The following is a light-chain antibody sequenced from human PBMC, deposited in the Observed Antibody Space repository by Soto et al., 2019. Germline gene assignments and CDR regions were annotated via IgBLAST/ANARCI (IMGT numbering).Light chain of an antibody. CDR2: DVS. V-gene: IGLV2-14*01. CDR1: SSDVGGYNY. J-gene: IGLJ1*01. Sequence: QSALTQPASVSGSPGQSITISCTGTSSDVGGYNYVSWYQQHPGKAPKLMIYDVSNRPSGVSNRFSGSNSGNTASLTISGLQAEDEADYYCSSYTSSSTRLYVFGTGTKLTVL. CDR3: SSYTSSSTRLYV.